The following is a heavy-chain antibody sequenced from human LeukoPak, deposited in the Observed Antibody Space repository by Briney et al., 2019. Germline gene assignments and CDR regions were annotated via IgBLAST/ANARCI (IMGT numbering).Heavy chain of an antibody. D-gene: IGHD2-15*01. V-gene: IGHV1-2*02. CDR2: INPNSGGT. Sequence: ASVKVSCKASGYTFTGYYMHWVRQAPGQGLEWMGWINPNSGGTNYAQKFQGRVTMTTDTSTSTAYMELRSLRSDDTAVYYCAREGVYCSGGSCYLDYWGQGTLVTVSS. J-gene: IGHJ4*02. CDR1: GYTFTGYY. CDR3: AREGVYCSGGSCYLDY.